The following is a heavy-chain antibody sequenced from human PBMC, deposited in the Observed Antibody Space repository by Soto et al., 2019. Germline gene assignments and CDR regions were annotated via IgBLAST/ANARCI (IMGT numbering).Heavy chain of an antibody. CDR2: IIPIFGTA. CDR3: ATTYYYGSGSYFSIPYVAFDI. V-gene: IGHV1-69*13. J-gene: IGHJ3*02. D-gene: IGHD3-10*01. Sequence: SVKVSCKASGGTFSSYAISWVRQAPGQGLEWMGGIIPIFGTANYAQKFQGRVTITADESTSTAYMELSSLRSEDTAVYYCATTYYYGSGSYFSIPYVAFDIWGQGTMVTV. CDR1: GGTFSSYA.